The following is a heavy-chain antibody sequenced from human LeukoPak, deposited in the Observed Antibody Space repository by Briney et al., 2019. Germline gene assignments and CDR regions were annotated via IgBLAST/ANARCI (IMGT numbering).Heavy chain of an antibody. CDR1: GYTLTELS. D-gene: IGHD6-19*01. V-gene: IGHV1-24*01. CDR3: TKPGIAVAGPPVDY. CDR2: FDPEDGET. J-gene: IGHJ4*02. Sequence: ASVKVSCKVSGYTLTELSMHWVRQAPGKGLEWMGGFDPEDGETIYAQKFQGRVTMTEDTSTDTAYMELSSLRSEDTAVYYCTKPGIAVAGPPVDYWGQGTLVTVSS.